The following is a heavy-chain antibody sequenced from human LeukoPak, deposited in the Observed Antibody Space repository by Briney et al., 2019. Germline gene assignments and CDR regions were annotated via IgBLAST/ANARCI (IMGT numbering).Heavy chain of an antibody. D-gene: IGHD1-26*01. J-gene: IGHJ4*02. Sequence: SETLSLTCAVSGGSILTTNWWSWVRQPPGKGLEWIGEVHLSGASNYNPSLKSRVNMSIDRSKNQLSLELTSVTAADTAIYYCTRESGAFSPFGFWGQGTLVTVSS. CDR2: VHLSGAS. CDR3: TRESGAFSPFGF. CDR1: GGSILTTNW. V-gene: IGHV4-4*02.